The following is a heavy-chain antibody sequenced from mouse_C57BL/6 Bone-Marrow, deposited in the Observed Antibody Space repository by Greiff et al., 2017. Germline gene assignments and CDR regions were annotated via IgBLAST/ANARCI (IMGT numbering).Heavy chain of an antibody. CDR3: GRRYYYGSGRYFDV. CDR2: ISSGGSYT. V-gene: IGHV5-6*01. Sequence: EVQLVESGGELVKPGGSLKLSCAASGFTFSSYGMSWVRQTPDQRLEWVATISSGGSYTYYPDSVKGRFTISRDNAKNTLYLQMSSLMSEDTAMDYCGRRYYYGSGRYFDVWGTGTTVTVSS. D-gene: IGHD1-1*01. CDR1: GFTFSSYG. J-gene: IGHJ1*03.